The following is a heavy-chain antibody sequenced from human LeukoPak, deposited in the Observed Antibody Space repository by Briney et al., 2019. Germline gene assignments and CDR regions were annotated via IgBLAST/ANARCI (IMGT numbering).Heavy chain of an antibody. CDR2: INPNSGGT. CDR1: GYTFTDYY. V-gene: IGHV1-2*02. Sequence: ASVKVSCKASGYTFTDYYMHWVRQAPGQGLEWMGWINPNSGGTNYAQKFQGRVTMTRDTSISTAYMELSRLRSDDTAVYYCARGTRVIVVVPAAQCPYWGQGTLVTVSS. D-gene: IGHD2-2*01. CDR3: ARGTRVIVVVPAAQCPY. J-gene: IGHJ4*02.